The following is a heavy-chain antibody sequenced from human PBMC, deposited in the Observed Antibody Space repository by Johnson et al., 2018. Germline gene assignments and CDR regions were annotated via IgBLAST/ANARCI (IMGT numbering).Heavy chain of an antibody. V-gene: IGHV3-30-3*01. CDR1: GFTFSSYA. J-gene: IGHJ1*01. Sequence: QVQLGEAGGGVVQPGRSLGLSCAASGFTFSSYAMHWVRQAPGKGLEWVAVISYDGRNKYYADSVKGRFTISRDNSKNTLYLQMNSLRAEDTSVYYCARDPSVGLGVFQHWGQGTLVTVSS. D-gene: IGHD2-8*01. CDR3: ARDPSVGLGVFQH. CDR2: ISYDGRNK.